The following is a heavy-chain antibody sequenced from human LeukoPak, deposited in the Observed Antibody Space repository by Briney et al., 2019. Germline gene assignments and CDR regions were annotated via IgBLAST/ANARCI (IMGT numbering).Heavy chain of an antibody. V-gene: IGHV3-30*18. CDR2: ISYDGSNK. CDR3: AKSLYDSSGSMPPGYYYYMDV. CDR1: GFTFSGYT. Sequence: GGSLRLSCAASGFTFSGYTMNWVRQAPGKGLEWVAVISYDGSNKYYADSVKGRFTISRDNSKNTLYLQMNSLRAEDTAVYYCAKSLYDSSGSMPPGYYYYMDVWGKGTTVTVSS. J-gene: IGHJ6*03. D-gene: IGHD3-22*01.